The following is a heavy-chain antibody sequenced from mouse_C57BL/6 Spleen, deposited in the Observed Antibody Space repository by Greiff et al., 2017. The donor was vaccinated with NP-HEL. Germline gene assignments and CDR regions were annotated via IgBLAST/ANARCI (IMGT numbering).Heavy chain of an antibody. V-gene: IGHV5-16*01. CDR2: INYDGSST. Sequence: EVKLMESEGGLVQPGSSMKLSCTASGFTFSDYYMAWVRQVPEKGLEWVANINYDGSSTYYLDSLKSRFIISRDNAKNILYLQMSSLKSEDTATYYCARWIYYYGSSYDWYFDVWGTGTTVTVSS. D-gene: IGHD1-1*01. J-gene: IGHJ1*03. CDR3: ARWIYYYGSSYDWYFDV. CDR1: GFTFSDYY.